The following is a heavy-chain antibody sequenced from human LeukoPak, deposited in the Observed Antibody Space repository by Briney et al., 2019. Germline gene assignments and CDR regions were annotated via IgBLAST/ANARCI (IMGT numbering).Heavy chain of an antibody. CDR3: ASESSGYSPDAFDI. Sequence: SETLSLTCTVSDGSISSYYWSWIRQPAGKGLEWIGRVYTSGSTNYNPSLKSRVTMSVDTSKNQFSLKLSSVTAADTAVYYCASESSGYSPDAFDIWGQGTMVTVSS. CDR2: VYTSGST. V-gene: IGHV4-4*07. J-gene: IGHJ3*02. CDR1: DGSISSYY. D-gene: IGHD3-22*01.